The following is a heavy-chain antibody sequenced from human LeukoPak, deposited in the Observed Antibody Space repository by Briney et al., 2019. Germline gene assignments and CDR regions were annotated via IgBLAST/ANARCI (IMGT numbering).Heavy chain of an antibody. CDR1: GGSISTSSYY. J-gene: IGHJ6*03. CDR3: ARVRGSTIYHMDV. Sequence: SETLSLTCTVSGGSISTSSYYWGWVRQPPGKGLEWIGNIFYSGSTHYSPSLKSRVTISLDTSRNQFSLKLSSVTAADTAVYYCARVRGSTIYHMDVWGKGTTVTISS. D-gene: IGHD2-15*01. V-gene: IGHV4-39*07. CDR2: IFYSGST.